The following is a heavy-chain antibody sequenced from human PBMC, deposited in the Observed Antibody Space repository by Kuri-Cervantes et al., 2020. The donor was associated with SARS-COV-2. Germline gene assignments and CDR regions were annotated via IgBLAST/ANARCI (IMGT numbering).Heavy chain of an antibody. V-gene: IGHV4-4*07. Sequence: GSLRLSCTVSGDSISSYYWSWIRQPAGKGLEWIGRIYISGCTNYNPSLESRVTMSIDTSRNQFSLRLSSVAAADTAVYYCAGGYTGWISNWGQGTLVTVSS. CDR1: GDSISSYY. CDR3: AGGYTGWISN. D-gene: IGHD2-2*03. CDR2: IYISGCT. J-gene: IGHJ4*02.